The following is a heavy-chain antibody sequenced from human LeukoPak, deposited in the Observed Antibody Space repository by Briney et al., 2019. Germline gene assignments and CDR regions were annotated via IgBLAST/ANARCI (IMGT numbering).Heavy chain of an antibody. Sequence: GESLNISFKGSGSTFTSYWISWGRQMPGKGLEWMGRIDPSDSYTNYSPSFEGHVTISADKSISTAYLQWSSLKASDTAMYYCARHREGSSWADYWGQGTLVTVSS. D-gene: IGHD6-13*01. V-gene: IGHV5-10-1*01. J-gene: IGHJ4*02. CDR3: ARHREGSSWADY. CDR1: GSTFTSYW. CDR2: IDPSDSYT.